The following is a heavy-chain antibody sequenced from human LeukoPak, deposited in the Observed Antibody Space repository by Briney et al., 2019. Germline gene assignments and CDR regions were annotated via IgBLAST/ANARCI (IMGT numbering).Heavy chain of an antibody. J-gene: IGHJ4*02. CDR2: IYYNGIT. CDR1: GGSISSGGYY. D-gene: IGHD2-15*01. V-gene: IGHV4-31*03. Sequence: PSQTLSLTCTVSGGSISSGGYYWSWIRQHPGKGLEWIGYIYYNGITYYNPSLKSRVTISVDTSKNQFSLKLSSVTAADTAVYYCARSPRYCSGGSCYFLHYWGQGTLVTVSS. CDR3: ARSPRYCSGGSCYFLHY.